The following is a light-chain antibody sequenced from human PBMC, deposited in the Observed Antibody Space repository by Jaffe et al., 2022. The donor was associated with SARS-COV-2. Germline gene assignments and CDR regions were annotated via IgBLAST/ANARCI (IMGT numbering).Light chain of an antibody. CDR2: KVT. Sequence: QSALTQPPSASGSPGQSVTISCTGTSSDSGYYNFVSWYQQHPGKAPKLIIYKVTQRPSGVPDRFSGSKSGNTASLTVSGLQADDEADYYCSSYPGSNVLFGGGTKLTVL. J-gene: IGLJ2*01. CDR3: SSYPGSNVL. V-gene: IGLV2-8*01. CDR1: SSDSGYYNF.